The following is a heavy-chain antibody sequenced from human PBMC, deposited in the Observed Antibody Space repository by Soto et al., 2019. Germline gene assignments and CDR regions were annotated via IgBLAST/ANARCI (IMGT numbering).Heavy chain of an antibody. J-gene: IGHJ6*03. CDR2: VVWERGNI. D-gene: IGHD2-2*01. V-gene: IGHV3-9*01. CDR1: GFTFDDYG. CDR3: AKDGEDCSSTSCYGYYYYMDV. Sequence: EVQLVESGGGLVQPGRSLRLSCAASGFTFDDYGMHWSGKPPGRGRGGVSGVVWERGNIGYAACVKGRFPISRDNAKNSLFLQMNSLRAEDTALYYCAKDGEDCSSTSCYGYYYYMDVWGKGTTVTVSS.